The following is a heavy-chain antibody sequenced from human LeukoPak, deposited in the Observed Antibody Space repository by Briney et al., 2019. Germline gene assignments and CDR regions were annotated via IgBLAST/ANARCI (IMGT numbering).Heavy chain of an antibody. J-gene: IGHJ6*03. CDR3: ARGHRWLQFYYYYYMDV. CDR1: GFTFSSYE. D-gene: IGHD5-24*01. Sequence: GGSLRLSCAASGFTFSSYEMNWVRQAPGKGLEWVSYISSSGSTIYYADSVKGRFTISRDNAKNSLYLQMNSLRAEDTAAYYCARGHRWLQFYYYYYMDVWGKGTTVTISS. CDR2: ISSSGSTI. V-gene: IGHV3-48*03.